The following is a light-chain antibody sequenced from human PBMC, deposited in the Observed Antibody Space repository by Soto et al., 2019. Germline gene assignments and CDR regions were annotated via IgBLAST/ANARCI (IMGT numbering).Light chain of an antibody. J-gene: IGKJ5*01. V-gene: IGKV3-15*01. Sequence: VMTQSPATLSVSPGERAALSCRASQSVSTNLAWYQQKPGQPPRLLIYFASTRATAVPARFTAGGSGTEFTLTISSLQSDDLAVYYCQQYGSSPITFGQGTRLEIK. CDR2: FAS. CDR3: QQYGSSPIT. CDR1: QSVSTN.